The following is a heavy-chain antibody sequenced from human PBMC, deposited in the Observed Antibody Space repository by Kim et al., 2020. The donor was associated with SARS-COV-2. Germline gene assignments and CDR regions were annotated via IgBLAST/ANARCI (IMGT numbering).Heavy chain of an antibody. CDR1: GGSFSGYY. D-gene: IGHD3-3*01. CDR3: ARGFWSAHLPGFDP. CDR2: INHSGST. V-gene: IGHV4-34*01. Sequence: SETLSLTCAVYGGSFSGYYWSWIRQPPGKGLEWIGEINHSGSTNYNPSLKSRVTISVDTSKNQFSLKLSSVTAADTAVYYCARGFWSAHLPGFDPWGQGTLVTVSS. J-gene: IGHJ5*02.